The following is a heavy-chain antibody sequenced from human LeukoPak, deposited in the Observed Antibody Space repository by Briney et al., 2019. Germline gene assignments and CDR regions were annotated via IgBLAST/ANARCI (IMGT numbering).Heavy chain of an antibody. CDR2: ISSTSNTI. CDR3: ARRISGSYLDY. CDR1: GFTFSDYA. D-gene: IGHD3-10*01. V-gene: IGHV3-48*02. Sequence: PGGSLRLSCAGSGFTFSDYAINWVRQAPGKGLEWVSYISSTSNTIFYADSVRGRFTISRDNAKNSLYLEMNGLRDDDTAVYYCARRISGSYLDYWGKGTLVTVSS. J-gene: IGHJ4*02.